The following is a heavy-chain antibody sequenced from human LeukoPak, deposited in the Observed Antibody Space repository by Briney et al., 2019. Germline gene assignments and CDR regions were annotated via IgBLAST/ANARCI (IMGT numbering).Heavy chain of an antibody. CDR2: IIPIFGTA. J-gene: IGHJ6*03. D-gene: IGHD5-12*01. Sequence: SVKVSCKASGGTFRNYAISWVRQAPGQGLEWMGGIIPIFGTANYAQKFRGRVTMTADKSTSTVYMDLSSLRSEDTALYYCATRVPHSGYDYYYYYMDVWGKGTTVTVSS. CDR3: ATRVPHSGYDYYYYYMDV. V-gene: IGHV1-69*06. CDR1: GGTFRNYA.